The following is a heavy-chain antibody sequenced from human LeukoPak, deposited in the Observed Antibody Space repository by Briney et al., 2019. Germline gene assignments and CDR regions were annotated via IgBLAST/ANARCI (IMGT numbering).Heavy chain of an antibody. CDR1: GYSISSGYY. CDR2: IYHSGST. Sequence: SETPSLTCAVSGYSISSGYYWGWIRQPPGKGLEWIGSIYHSGSTYYNPSLKSRVTISVDTSKNQFSLKLSSVTAADTAVYYCARLGSGWYYFDYWGQGTLVTVSS. V-gene: IGHV4-38-2*01. J-gene: IGHJ4*02. D-gene: IGHD6-19*01. CDR3: ARLGSGWYYFDY.